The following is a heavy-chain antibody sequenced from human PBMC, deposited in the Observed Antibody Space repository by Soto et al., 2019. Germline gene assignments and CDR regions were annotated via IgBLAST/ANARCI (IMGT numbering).Heavy chain of an antibody. CDR2: INAGYGNT. Sequence: ASVKVSCKASGYTFSSYAMHWVCQAPGQRLEWMGWINAGYGNTKSSQKFQDRVTISRDTSASTAYMELSSLRFEDTAVYYCARAIVGPTTTGWLDPWGQGTLVTVSS. V-gene: IGHV1-3*01. D-gene: IGHD1-26*01. CDR3: ARAIVGPTTTGWLDP. CDR1: GYTFSSYA. J-gene: IGHJ5*02.